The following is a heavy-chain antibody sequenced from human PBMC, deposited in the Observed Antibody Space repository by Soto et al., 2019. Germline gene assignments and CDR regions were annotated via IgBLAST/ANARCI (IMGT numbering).Heavy chain of an antibody. D-gene: IGHD1-1*01. Sequence: GGSLRLSCAASGFMFKDFAMHWVRQAPGKGLEWVSGVNWDGSSTGYADSVRGRFTISRDNAKTSLYLQLNNLRAADTAFYYFARAYANDRFVYDFCSQGTMITV. CDR2: VNWDGSST. V-gene: IGHV3-20*04. CDR1: GFMFKDFA. CDR3: ARAYANDRFVYDF. J-gene: IGHJ3*01.